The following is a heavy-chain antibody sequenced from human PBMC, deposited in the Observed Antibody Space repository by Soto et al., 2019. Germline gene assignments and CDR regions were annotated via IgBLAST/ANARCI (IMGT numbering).Heavy chain of an antibody. V-gene: IGHV3-15*01. CDR2: IKTKPDDGTI. D-gene: IGHD1-1*01. CDR3: TTSNLGVDF. J-gene: IGHJ4*02. Sequence: GGSLRLSCAASGLIFSDVWMTWVRQAPGKGLEWVGRIKTKPDDGTIDYAAPVRGRFTISRDDSKNTLYLQMTSLTPDDTGVYYCTTSNLGVDFWGPGTQVTVSS. CDR1: GLIFSDVW.